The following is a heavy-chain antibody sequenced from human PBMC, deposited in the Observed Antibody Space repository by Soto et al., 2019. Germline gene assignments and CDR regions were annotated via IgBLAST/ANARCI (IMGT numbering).Heavy chain of an antibody. Sequence: EVQFLESGGGLVQPGGSLRLSCAASGFTFNTYAMNWVRQVPGKGLEWVASISGGGGSTYYADSVKGRFTISRDTSKNTLYLQMNSLSAEDTAVYYCAKGFIVVVTAIRPDDNFDVWGQGTMVTVSS. D-gene: IGHD2-21*02. V-gene: IGHV3-23*01. CDR3: AKGFIVVVTAIRPDDNFDV. CDR1: GFTFNTYA. CDR2: ISGGGGST. J-gene: IGHJ3*01.